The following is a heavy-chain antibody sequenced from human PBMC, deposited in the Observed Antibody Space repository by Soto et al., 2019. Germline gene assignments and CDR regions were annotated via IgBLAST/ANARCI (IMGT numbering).Heavy chain of an antibody. D-gene: IGHD2-15*01. J-gene: IGHJ5*02. V-gene: IGHV1-18*01. Sequence: GASVKVSCKASGYTFNDYAITWVRQAPGQGLEWVGWIGASIGHTNYAQSFEGRVSVTTDRSTTTAYMELRSLRYDDTAVYYCARTSYCSGGTCTNWLDPWG. CDR2: IGASIGHT. CDR3: ARTSYCSGGTCTNWLDP. CDR1: GYTFNDYA.